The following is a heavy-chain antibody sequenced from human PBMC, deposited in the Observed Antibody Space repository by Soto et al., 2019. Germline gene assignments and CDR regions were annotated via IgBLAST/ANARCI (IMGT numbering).Heavy chain of an antibody. V-gene: IGHV3-74*01. J-gene: IGHJ4*02. Sequence: EVQLVESGGGLVQPGGSLRLSCAASGCLVSTYWMLWVRQVPRKGLLWVSRIKSDGSSTSYADSVKGRFTISRDNTKNTLYLQMTSLRAEATAVYYCAIGGGDYNYFDHWGQGILVTVSS. D-gene: IGHD2-21*01. CDR1: GCLVSTYW. CDR3: AIGGGDYNYFDH. CDR2: IKSDGSST.